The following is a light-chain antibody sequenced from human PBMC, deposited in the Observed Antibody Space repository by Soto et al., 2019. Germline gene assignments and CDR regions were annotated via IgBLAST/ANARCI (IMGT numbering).Light chain of an antibody. Sequence: DIQMTQSPSSLSASVGDSVTITCRASQNIKTYLNWYQQKPGKAPNLLIYAASSLHSGVPSRFSGSGSGTDSTLPISSLQPKDFTPYNFKKSFSPPPWTFGQGTKVEIK. CDR3: KKSFSPPPWT. CDR1: QNIKTY. CDR2: AAS. J-gene: IGKJ1*01. V-gene: IGKV1-39*01.